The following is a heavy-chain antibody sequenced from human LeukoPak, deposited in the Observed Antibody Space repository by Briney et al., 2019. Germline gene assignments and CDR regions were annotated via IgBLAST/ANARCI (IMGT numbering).Heavy chain of an antibody. CDR2: IYPGDSDT. Sequence: GESLKISCKGSGYSFTSYWIGWVRQMPGKGLEWMGIIYPGDSDTRYSPSFQGQVIISADKSISTAYLQWSSLKASDTAMYYCARIGSSRYYYYYMDVWGKGTTVTVSS. D-gene: IGHD6-6*01. V-gene: IGHV5-51*01. CDR3: ARIGSSRYYYYYMDV. J-gene: IGHJ6*03. CDR1: GYSFTSYW.